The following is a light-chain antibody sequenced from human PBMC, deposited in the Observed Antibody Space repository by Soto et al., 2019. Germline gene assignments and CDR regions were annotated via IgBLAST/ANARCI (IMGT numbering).Light chain of an antibody. J-gene: IGLJ2*01. CDR1: SSNIGSNT. CDR2: SNN. CDR3: AAWDYSLNDSVV. V-gene: IGLV1-44*01. Sequence: QSVLTQPPSASGIPGQRVTISCSGSSSNIGSNTVNWYHHLPGTPPKLLIYSNNQRPSGVPDRFSGSKSGTSASLAISGLQSEDEADYYCAAWDYSLNDSVVFCGGTKLAVL.